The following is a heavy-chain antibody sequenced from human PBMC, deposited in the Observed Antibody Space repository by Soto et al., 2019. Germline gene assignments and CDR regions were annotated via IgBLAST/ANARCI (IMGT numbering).Heavy chain of an antibody. V-gene: IGHV4-59*01. CDR3: ARNVDPDY. CDR2: IYYRGTT. CDR1: GGSIIGYY. J-gene: IGHJ4*02. D-gene: IGHD5-12*01. Sequence: SETLSLTCTVSGGSIIGYYWSWIRQSPGKGLEWIGYIYYRGTTNYNPSLRSRVTISVDTSKNQFSLRLSSVTAADTAVYYCARNVDPDYWGQGTLVTVSS.